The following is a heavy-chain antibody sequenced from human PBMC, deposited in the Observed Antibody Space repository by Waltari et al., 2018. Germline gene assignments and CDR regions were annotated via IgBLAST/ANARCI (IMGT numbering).Heavy chain of an antibody. V-gene: IGHV3-53*01. Sequence: EVQLVESGGGLIQPGGSLRLSCAASGFTVTRYYISWVRQAPGKGLEWVSVIYSGGSTYYADSVKGRFTISRDNSKNTLYLQMNSLRAEDTAVYYCARGATATPFDYWGQGTLVTVSS. D-gene: IGHD4-17*01. CDR3: ARGATATPFDY. CDR1: GFTVTRYY. J-gene: IGHJ4*02. CDR2: IYSGGST.